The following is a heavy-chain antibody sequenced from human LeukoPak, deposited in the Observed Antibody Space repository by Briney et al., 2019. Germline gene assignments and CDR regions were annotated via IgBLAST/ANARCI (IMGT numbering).Heavy chain of an antibody. J-gene: IGHJ4*02. Sequence: GGSLRLSCAASGFTFSSSAMSWVRQAPGEGLEWVSSISGSGSGGSTYYADSVKGRFTISRDNSKNTLYLQMNSLRAEDTAVYYCAKSGYNHFDYWGQGTLVTVSS. CDR2: ISGSGSGGST. V-gene: IGHV3-23*01. CDR3: AKSGYNHFDY. CDR1: GFTFSSSA. D-gene: IGHD5-24*01.